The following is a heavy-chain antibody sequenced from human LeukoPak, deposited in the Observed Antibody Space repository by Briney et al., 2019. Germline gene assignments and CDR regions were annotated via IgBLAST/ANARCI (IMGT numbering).Heavy chain of an antibody. V-gene: IGHV1-69*05. Sequence: SVKVSCKASGGTFSRYAISWVRQAPGQGLEWMGRTIPMFGTTNYAQKLQGRVTIITDESTSTAYMELSSLRSEDTAVYYCARDSGDDSSDYYHNHDYWGQGTLVTVSS. J-gene: IGHJ4*02. CDR3: ARDSGDDSSDYYHNHDY. CDR1: GGTFSRYA. CDR2: TIPMFGTT. D-gene: IGHD3-22*01.